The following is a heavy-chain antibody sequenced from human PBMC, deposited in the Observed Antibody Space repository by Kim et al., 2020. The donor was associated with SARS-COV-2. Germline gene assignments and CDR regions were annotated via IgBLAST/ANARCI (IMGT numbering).Heavy chain of an antibody. CDR3: ARVLEYYYDSSGYFYFDY. CDR1: GGSISSGGYY. CDR2: IYYSGST. Sequence: SETLSLTCTVSGGSISSGGYYWSWIRQHPGKGLEWIGYIYYSGSTYYNPSLKSRVTISVDTSKNQFSLKLSSVTAADTAVYYCARVLEYYYDSSGYFYFDYWGQGTLVTVSS. V-gene: IGHV4-31*03. D-gene: IGHD3-22*01. J-gene: IGHJ4*02.